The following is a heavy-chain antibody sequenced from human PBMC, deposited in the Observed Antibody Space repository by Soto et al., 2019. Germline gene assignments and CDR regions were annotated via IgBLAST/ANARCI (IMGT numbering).Heavy chain of an antibody. Sequence: SETLSLTCTVSGGSISSYYWSWIRQPPGKGLEWIGYIYYSGSTNYNPSLKSRVTISVDTSKNQFSLKLSSVTAADTAVYYCARHYCSSTSCYVGGGGPYGMDVWGQGTTVTVSS. J-gene: IGHJ6*02. CDR3: ARHYCSSTSCYVGGGGPYGMDV. V-gene: IGHV4-59*01. CDR2: IYYSGST. CDR1: GGSISSYY. D-gene: IGHD2-2*01.